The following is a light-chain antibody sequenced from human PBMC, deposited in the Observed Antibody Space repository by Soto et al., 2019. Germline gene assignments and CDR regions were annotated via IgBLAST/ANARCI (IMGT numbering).Light chain of an antibody. CDR1: QSISRY. Sequence: DIQMTQSPSSLSASVGDRVTITCRPSQSISRYLNWYQQKPGKAPKLLIYAASSLQSGVPSRFSGSGSGTEFTLTISSLQSEDFAVYYCQQYNNWPPITFGQGTRLEIK. CDR3: QQYNNWPPIT. J-gene: IGKJ5*01. CDR2: AAS. V-gene: IGKV1-39*01.